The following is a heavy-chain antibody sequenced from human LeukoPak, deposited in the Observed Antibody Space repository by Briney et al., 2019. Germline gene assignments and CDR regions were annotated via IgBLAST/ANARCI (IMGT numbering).Heavy chain of an antibody. CDR3: GRGWAVDF. D-gene: IGHD5-24*01. Sequence: GGSLRLSCEESGVSFTGFNFYGMHWVRQAPGKGLECVANIKQDGIEKYYLDSVKGRFTISRDNAKNSVYLQMNSLRVEDTAVYYCGRGWAVDFWGQGTLVTVSS. CDR1: GVSFTGFNFYG. V-gene: IGHV3-7*01. J-gene: IGHJ4*02. CDR2: IKQDGIEK.